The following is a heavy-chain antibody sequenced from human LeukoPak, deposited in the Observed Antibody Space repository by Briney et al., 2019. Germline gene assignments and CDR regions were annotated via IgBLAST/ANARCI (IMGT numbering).Heavy chain of an antibody. CDR1: GGTFSSYA. Sequence: GASVKVSCKASGGTFSSYAISWVRQAPGQGLEWMGGIIPIFGTANYAQKFQGRVTITTDESTSTAYMELSSLRSEDTAVYYCARGFHDYSRWYFDYWGQGTLVTVSS. J-gene: IGHJ4*02. D-gene: IGHD2-15*01. CDR2: IIPIFGTA. CDR3: ARGFHDYSRWYFDY. V-gene: IGHV1-69*05.